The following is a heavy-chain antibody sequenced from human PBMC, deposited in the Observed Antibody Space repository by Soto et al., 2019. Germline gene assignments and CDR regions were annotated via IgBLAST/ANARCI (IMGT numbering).Heavy chain of an antibody. CDR1: GFTFSSYG. V-gene: IGHV3-30*18. J-gene: IGHJ3*02. D-gene: IGHD2-15*01. Sequence: QVQLVESGGGVVQPGRSLRLSCAASGFTFSSYGMHWVRQAPGKGLEGVAVISYDGSNKYYADSVKGRFTISRDNSKNTLYLQMNSLRAEDTAVYYCAKDRSDIVVVVAALQNAFDIWGQGTMVTVSS. CDR2: ISYDGSNK. CDR3: AKDRSDIVVVVAALQNAFDI.